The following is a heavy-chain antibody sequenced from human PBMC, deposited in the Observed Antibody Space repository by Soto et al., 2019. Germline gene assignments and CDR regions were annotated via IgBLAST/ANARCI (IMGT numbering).Heavy chain of an antibody. J-gene: IGHJ4*02. V-gene: IGHV3-23*01. D-gene: IGHD6-6*01. CDR1: GFTFSSYA. CDR3: AKDIASMAARRVAGYSTSWDPEY. CDR2: ISGSGSNT. Sequence: EVQLLESGGGLVQPGGSLRLSCAASGFTFSSYAVSWVRQAPGMGLEWVSAISGSGSNTYYTDSVKGRFTIARDNAKNTLYLQLNSLRAEDTAVYYCAKDIASMAARRVAGYSTSWDPEYWGQGTLVTVSS.